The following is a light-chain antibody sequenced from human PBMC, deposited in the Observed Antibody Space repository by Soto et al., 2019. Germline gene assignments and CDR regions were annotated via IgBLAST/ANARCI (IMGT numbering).Light chain of an antibody. CDR2: AAS. J-gene: IGKJ1*01. CDR1: QGISSY. V-gene: IGKV1-9*01. CDR3: QQLNSYS. Sequence: IQLTQSPSFLSASVGDRVTITCRASQGISSYLAWYQQKPGKAPKLLIYAASTLQSGVPSRFSGSGSGTEFTLTISSLQPEDFATYYCQQLNSYSFGQGTKVEIK.